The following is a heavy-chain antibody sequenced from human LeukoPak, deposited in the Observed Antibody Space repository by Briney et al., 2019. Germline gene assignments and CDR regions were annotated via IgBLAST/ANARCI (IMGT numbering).Heavy chain of an antibody. CDR1: GFPFSIYA. V-gene: IGHV3-30*04. D-gene: IGHD2-2*01. CDR2: ISYDGSNK. Sequence: GRSLQLSCAASGFPFSIYAMHWVRQAPGKGLEGGAVISYDGSNKYYADSVKGRFTISRDNSKNTLYLQMNSLRAEDTAVYYCARVSAYCSSTSCYYYYGMDVWSKGTTVTV. J-gene: IGHJ6*04. CDR3: ARVSAYCSSTSCYYYYGMDV.